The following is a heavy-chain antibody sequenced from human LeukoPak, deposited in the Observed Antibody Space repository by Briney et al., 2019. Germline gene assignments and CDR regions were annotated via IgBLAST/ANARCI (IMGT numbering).Heavy chain of an antibody. CDR3: ARTSRQWLVRAGYYYYYMDV. CDR2: IYYSGST. J-gene: IGHJ6*03. CDR1: GGSISSYY. D-gene: IGHD6-19*01. Sequence: SETLSLTCTVSGGSISSYYCSWIRQPPGKGLEWIGYIYYSGSTNYNPSLKSRVTISVDTSKNQFSLKLSSVTAADTAVYYCARTSRQWLVRAGYYYYYMDVWGKGTTVTISS. V-gene: IGHV4-59*01.